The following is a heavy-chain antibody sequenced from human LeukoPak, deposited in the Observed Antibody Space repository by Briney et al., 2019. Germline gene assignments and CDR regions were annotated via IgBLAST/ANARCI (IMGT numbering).Heavy chain of an antibody. Sequence: GGSLRLSCAASQFTFSHYGMHWVGQAPGRGVQWVAVIWSDASNKYYSDSVKGRFTISRDNSKKTLYLEMNNLRAEDTAVYYCAKDAERGFDYSNSLNYWGQGTLVTVSS. CDR1: QFTFSHYG. CDR2: IWSDASNK. CDR3: AKDAERGFDYSNSLNY. J-gene: IGHJ4*02. V-gene: IGHV3-33*06. D-gene: IGHD4-11*01.